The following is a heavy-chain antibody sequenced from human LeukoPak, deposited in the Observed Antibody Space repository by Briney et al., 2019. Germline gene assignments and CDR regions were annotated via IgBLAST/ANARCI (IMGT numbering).Heavy chain of an antibody. D-gene: IGHD3-10*01. J-gene: IGHJ4*02. Sequence: ASVKVSCKASGYTFTGYYMHWVRQAPGQGLERMGWINPNSGGTNYAQKFQGRVTMTRDTSISTAYMGLSRLRSDDTAVYYCARSLYRGTMVRGVIGYWGQGTLVTVSS. CDR1: GYTFTGYY. CDR3: ARSLYRGTMVRGVIGY. V-gene: IGHV1-2*02. CDR2: INPNSGGT.